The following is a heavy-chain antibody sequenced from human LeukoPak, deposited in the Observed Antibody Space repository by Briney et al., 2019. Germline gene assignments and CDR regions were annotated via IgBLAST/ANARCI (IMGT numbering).Heavy chain of an antibody. CDR2: IYYSGST. D-gene: IGHD1-1*01. CDR1: GGSISSYS. Sequence: PSETLSLTCTVSGGSISSYSWSWIRQPPGKGLEWIGYIYYSGSTNYNPSLKSRVTISVDTSKNQFSLKLSSVTAADTAVYYCARHMGLGYTYFYPYFDYWGQGTLVTVSS. CDR3: ARHMGLGYTYFYPYFDY. V-gene: IGHV4-59*08. J-gene: IGHJ4*01.